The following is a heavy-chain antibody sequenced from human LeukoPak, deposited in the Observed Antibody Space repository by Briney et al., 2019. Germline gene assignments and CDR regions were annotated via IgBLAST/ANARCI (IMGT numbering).Heavy chain of an antibody. CDR2: IYYSGST. CDR3: ARQPYDSSGYFRGMDV. J-gene: IGHJ6*02. D-gene: IGHD3-22*01. V-gene: IGHV4-39*01. CDR1: GGSISSSSYY. Sequence: PSETLSLTCTVSGGSISSSSYYWGWIRQPPGKGLEWIGSIYYSGSTYYNPSLKSRVTISVDTSKNQFSLKLSSVTAADTAVYYCARQPYDSSGYFRGMDVWGQGTTVAVSS.